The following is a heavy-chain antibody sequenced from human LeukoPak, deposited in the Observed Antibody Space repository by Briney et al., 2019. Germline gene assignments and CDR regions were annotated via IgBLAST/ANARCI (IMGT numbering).Heavy chain of an antibody. CDR1: GGSFSGYY. CDR3: ATTYYCDSSGPAPDY. D-gene: IGHD3-22*01. V-gene: IGHV4-34*01. J-gene: IGHJ4*02. CDR2: INHSGST. Sequence: SETLSLTCAVYGGSFSGYYWSWIRQPPGKGLEWIGEINHSGSTNYNPSLKSRVTISVDTSKNQFSLKLSSVTAADTAVYYCATTYYCDSSGPAPDYWGQGTLVTVSS.